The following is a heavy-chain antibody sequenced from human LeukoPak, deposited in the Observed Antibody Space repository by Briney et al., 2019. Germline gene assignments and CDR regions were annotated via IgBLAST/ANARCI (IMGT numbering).Heavy chain of an antibody. CDR2: INPNSGGT. D-gene: IGHD6-19*01. CDR3: ARDFFSQAGTGFDY. Sequence: GASVKVSCKASGYTFTGYYMHWVRQAPGQGLEWMGWINPNSGGTNYAQKFQGRVTMTRDTSISTAYMELSRLRSDDTAVYYCARDFFSQAGTGFDYWGRGTLVTVSS. CDR1: GYTFTGYY. J-gene: IGHJ4*02. V-gene: IGHV1-2*02.